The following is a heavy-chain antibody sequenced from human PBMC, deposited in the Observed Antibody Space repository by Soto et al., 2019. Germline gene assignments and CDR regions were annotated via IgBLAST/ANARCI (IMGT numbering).Heavy chain of an antibody. J-gene: IGHJ6*02. CDR1: GFTFISYA. CDR2: ISYDGSNK. V-gene: IGHV3-30-3*01. D-gene: IGHD5-18*01. CDR3: ATNGGYSYGYNYYGMDV. Sequence: GGSLRLSCAASGFTFISYAMHWVRQAPGKGLEWVAVISYDGSNKYYADSVKGRFTISRDNSKNTLYLQMNSLRAEDTAVYYCATNGGYSYGYNYYGMDVWGQGTTVTVSS.